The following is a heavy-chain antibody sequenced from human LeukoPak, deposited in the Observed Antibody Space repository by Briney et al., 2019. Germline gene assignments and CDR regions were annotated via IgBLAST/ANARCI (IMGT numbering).Heavy chain of an antibody. CDR2: ISSNGDHT. J-gene: IGHJ3*02. D-gene: IGHD6-13*01. CDR3: AKGVSSSWSNDAFDI. Sequence: GGSLRLSCSASGFTFSRYTMQWVRQAPGKGLEYVSAISSNGDHTYYADFVKGRFTISRDNSKNTLYLQMNSLRTEDTAVCYCAKGVSSSWSNDAFDIWGQGTMVTVSS. CDR1: GFTFSRYT. V-gene: IGHV3-64*04.